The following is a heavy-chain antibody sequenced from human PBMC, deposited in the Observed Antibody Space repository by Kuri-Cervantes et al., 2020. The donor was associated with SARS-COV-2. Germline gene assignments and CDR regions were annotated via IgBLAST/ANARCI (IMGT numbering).Heavy chain of an antibody. CDR2: INPNSGGT. Sequence: ASVKVSCKASGYTFTGYYMHWVRQAPGQGLEWMGWINPNSGGTNYAQKFQGRVTITADESTSTAYMELSSLRSEDTAVYYCARQDLLGIVATKPTPPRWWFDPWGQGTLVTVSS. CDR1: GYTFTGYY. D-gene: IGHD5-12*01. J-gene: IGHJ5*02. CDR3: ARQDLLGIVATKPTPPRWWFDP. V-gene: IGHV1-2*02.